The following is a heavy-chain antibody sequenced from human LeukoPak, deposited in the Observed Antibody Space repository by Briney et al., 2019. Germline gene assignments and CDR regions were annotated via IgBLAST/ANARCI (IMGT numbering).Heavy chain of an antibody. Sequence: GGSLRLSCAASGFSFSSYGMSWVRQAPGQGLEWVAVISVSATATNYAASVKGRFTISRDDSKNTLYLQMNSLRVEDTAAYYCVKEGGFRIPFDYWGQGTLVTVSS. J-gene: IGHJ4*02. CDR1: GFSFSSYG. D-gene: IGHD2-15*01. CDR2: ISVSATAT. V-gene: IGHV3-23*01. CDR3: VKEGGFRIPFDY.